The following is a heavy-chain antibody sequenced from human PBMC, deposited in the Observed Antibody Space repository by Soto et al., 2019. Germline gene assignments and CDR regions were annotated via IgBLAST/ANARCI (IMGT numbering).Heavy chain of an antibody. D-gene: IGHD2-15*01. CDR2: ISGSGGST. V-gene: IGHV3-23*01. J-gene: IGHJ3*01. CDR1: EFTFSDYA. Sequence: GGSLRLSCAAYEFTFSDYAMNWVRQAPGKGLEWVSGISGSGGSTYYADSVKGRFTISRDNSKTILYLQMNSLRAEDTARYYCAKDRDIVVVVAARPSPGFDVWGQGTMVTVSS. CDR3: AKDRDIVVVVAARPSPGFDV.